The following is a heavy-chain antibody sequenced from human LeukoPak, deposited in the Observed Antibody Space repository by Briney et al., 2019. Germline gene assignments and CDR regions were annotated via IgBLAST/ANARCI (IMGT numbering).Heavy chain of an antibody. CDR3: ARIHSGTYYMGFDY. Sequence: GGSLRLSCAASGFTFSSYWMSWVRQAPGKGLEWVANIKQDESEKYYVDSVKGRFTISKDNAKNSLYLQMNSLRAEDTAVYYCARIHSGTYYMGFDYWGQGTLVTVSS. CDR1: GFTFSSYW. J-gene: IGHJ4*02. V-gene: IGHV3-7*01. CDR2: IKQDESEK. D-gene: IGHD1-26*01.